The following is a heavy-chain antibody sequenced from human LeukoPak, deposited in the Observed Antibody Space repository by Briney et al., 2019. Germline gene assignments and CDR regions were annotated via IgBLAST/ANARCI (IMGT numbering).Heavy chain of an antibody. D-gene: IGHD3-16*02. V-gene: IGHV3-13*01. Sequence: GGSLRLSCAASGFTFSSHDMHWVRQATGKGLEWVSAIGTAGDTYYPGSVKGRFTISRENAKNSLYLQMNSLRAGDTAVYYCARALMITFGGVIAPPGDPWGQGTLVTVSS. J-gene: IGHJ5*02. CDR1: GFTFSSHD. CDR2: IGTAGDT. CDR3: ARALMITFGGVIAPPGDP.